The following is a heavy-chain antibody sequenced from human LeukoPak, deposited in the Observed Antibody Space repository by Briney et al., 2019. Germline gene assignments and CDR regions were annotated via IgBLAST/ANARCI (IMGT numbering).Heavy chain of an antibody. CDR1: GYTFTGHY. CDR2: INADSGDT. CDR3: GRDAGDGYNPADY. J-gene: IGHJ4*02. D-gene: IGHD5-24*01. V-gene: IGHV1-2*02. Sequence: GASVKVSCKASGYTFTGHYMHWVRQAPGQGLEWVGWINADSGDTSSAQKFQGRVTMTRDTSISTAYMELSSLRSDDTAVYYCGRDAGDGYNPADYWGQGTLVTVSS.